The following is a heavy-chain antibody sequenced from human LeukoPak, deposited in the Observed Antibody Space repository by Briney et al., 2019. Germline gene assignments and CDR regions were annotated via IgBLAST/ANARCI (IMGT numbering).Heavy chain of an antibody. CDR3: AKDSLYCSSTSCYHSVPYFDY. D-gene: IGHD2-2*01. CDR2: ISGSGGST. Sequence: GGSLRLSCAASGFTFSSYAMSWVRQAPGKGLEWVSAISGSGGSTYYADSVKGRFTISRDNSKNTLYLQMNSLRAEDTAVYYCAKDSLYCSSTSCYHSVPYFDYWGQGTLVTVSS. J-gene: IGHJ4*02. CDR1: GFTFSSYA. V-gene: IGHV3-23*01.